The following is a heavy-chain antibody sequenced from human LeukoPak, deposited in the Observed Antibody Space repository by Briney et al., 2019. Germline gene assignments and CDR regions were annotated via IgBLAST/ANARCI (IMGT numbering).Heavy chain of an antibody. CDR2: IGKSGNT. V-gene: IGHV4-31*03. J-gene: IGHJ5*02. D-gene: IGHD5-18*01. CDR1: GGSISSGGYY. CDR3: AKTGGYDYGTIWFDP. Sequence: SKTLSLTCTVSGGSISSGGYYWSWIRQLPGKGLEYIGYIGKSGNTYYNPSLKSRVTISVDTSKNQFSLKLNSVTAADTALYYCAKTGGYDYGTIWFDPWGQGTLVTVSS.